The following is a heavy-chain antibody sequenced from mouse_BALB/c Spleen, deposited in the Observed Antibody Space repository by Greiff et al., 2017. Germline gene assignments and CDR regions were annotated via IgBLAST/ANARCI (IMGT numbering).Heavy chain of an antibody. D-gene: IGHD4-1*01. CDR3: TSNWEGYFDY. CDR1: GFTFSNYW. J-gene: IGHJ2*01. V-gene: IGHV6-6*02. CDR2: IRLKSNNYAT. Sequence: EVMLVESGGGLVQPGGSMKLSCVASGFTFSNYWMNWVRQSPEKGLEWVAEIRLKSNNYATHYAESVKGRFTISRDDSKSSVYLQMNNLRAEDTGIYYCTSNWEGYFDYWGQGTTLTVSS.